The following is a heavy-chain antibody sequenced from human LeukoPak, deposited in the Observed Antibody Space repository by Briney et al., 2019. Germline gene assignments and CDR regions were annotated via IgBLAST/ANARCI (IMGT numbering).Heavy chain of an antibody. V-gene: IGHV4-59*01. CDR3: ARASGHYDILTGYLTGDAFDI. CDR2: IYYSGST. CDR1: GGSISSYY. D-gene: IGHD3-9*01. J-gene: IGHJ3*02. Sequence: SETLSLTCTVSGGSISSYYWSWIRQPPGEGLEWIGYIYYSGSTNYNPSLKSRVTISVDTSKNQFSLKLSSVTAADTAVYYCARASGHYDILTGYLTGDAFDIWGQGTMVTVSS.